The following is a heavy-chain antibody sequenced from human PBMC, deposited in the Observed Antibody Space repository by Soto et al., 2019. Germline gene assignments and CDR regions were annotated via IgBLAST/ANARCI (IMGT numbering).Heavy chain of an antibody. V-gene: IGHV4-30-4*01. CDR1: GGSISSGDYY. CDR3: ARGIVGASYYYYGMDV. Sequence: QVQLQESGPGLVKPSQTLSLTCTVSGGSISSGDYYWSWILQPPGKGLEWIGYIYYSGSTYYNPSLKSRVTISVDTSKNQFSLKLSSVTAADTAVYYCARGIVGASYYYYGMDVWGQGTTVTVSS. CDR2: IYYSGST. D-gene: IGHD1-26*01. J-gene: IGHJ6*02.